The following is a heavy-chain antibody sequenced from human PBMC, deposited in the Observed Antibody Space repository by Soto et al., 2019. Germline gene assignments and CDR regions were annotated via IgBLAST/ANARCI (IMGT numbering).Heavy chain of an antibody. Sequence: QVQLVQSGAEVKKPGASVKVSCKASGYTFTSYDINWVRQATGQGLEWMGWMNPNSGNTGYAQKSQGIVTMTSNTSISTAYMELRSLRSEDTAVYYCARILRPPYYYYYLVVWGKGPTVTFSS. CDR1: GYTFTSYD. CDR2: MNPNSGNT. CDR3: ARILRPPYYYYYLVV. J-gene: IGHJ6*03. V-gene: IGHV1-8*01. D-gene: IGHD1-26*01.